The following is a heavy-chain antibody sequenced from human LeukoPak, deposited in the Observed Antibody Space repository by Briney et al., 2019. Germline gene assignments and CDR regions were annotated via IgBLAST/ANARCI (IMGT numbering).Heavy chain of an antibody. CDR2: INSGGTT. CDR1: GFNVSSTY. J-gene: IGHJ4*02. V-gene: IGHV3-66*01. D-gene: IGHD5-18*01. Sequence: GGSLRLSCVASGFNVSSTYMNWVRQAPGKGLEWVSLINSGGTTYYPDSVKGRFTIARDNSKNTLFLQMNSLRAEDTAVYFCAKDSASYGRFDYWGQGTLVTVSS. CDR3: AKDSASYGRFDY.